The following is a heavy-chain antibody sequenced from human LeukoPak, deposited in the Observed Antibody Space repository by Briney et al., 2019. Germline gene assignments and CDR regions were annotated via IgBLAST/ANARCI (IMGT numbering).Heavy chain of an antibody. CDR1: GFTFSSYA. CDR2: ISASGDST. D-gene: IGHD3-22*01. Sequence: GGSLRLSCAASGFTFSSYAMSWVRQTPGKGLEWVSGISASGDSTYYADSVKGRFTISRDNAKNSLYLQMNSLRAEDTAVYYCARDRVLGYYDSFSLGRASFDYWGQGTLVTVSS. V-gene: IGHV3-23*01. J-gene: IGHJ4*02. CDR3: ARDRVLGYYDSFSLGRASFDY.